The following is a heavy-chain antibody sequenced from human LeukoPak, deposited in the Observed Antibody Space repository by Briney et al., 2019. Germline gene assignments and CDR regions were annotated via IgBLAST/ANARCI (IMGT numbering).Heavy chain of an antibody. CDR1: GFTFNNYA. CDR3: AKSGYYDYYYYYYMDV. J-gene: IGHJ6*03. D-gene: IGHD3-3*01. Sequence: GGSLRLSCAASGFTFNNYAMTWVRQAPGKGLEWVSGINWNGGSTCYADSVKGRFTISRDNAKNSLYLQMNSLRAEDTALYYCAKSGYYDYYYYYYMDVWGKGTRVTVSS. CDR2: INWNGGST. V-gene: IGHV3-20*04.